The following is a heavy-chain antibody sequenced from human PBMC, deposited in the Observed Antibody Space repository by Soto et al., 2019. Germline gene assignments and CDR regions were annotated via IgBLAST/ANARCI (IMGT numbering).Heavy chain of an antibody. CDR2: INHSGST. CDR1: GGSFSGYY. CDR3: ARATIGSSYGRDV. D-gene: IGHD2-15*01. J-gene: IGHJ6*04. Sequence: SQTLSLPCAVYGGSFSGYYWSWIRQPPGKGLEWIGEINHSGSTNYNPSLKSRVTISVDTSKNQFSLKLSSVTAVDTAVYYCARATIGSSYGRDVWVKVTTVAVSS. V-gene: IGHV4-34*01.